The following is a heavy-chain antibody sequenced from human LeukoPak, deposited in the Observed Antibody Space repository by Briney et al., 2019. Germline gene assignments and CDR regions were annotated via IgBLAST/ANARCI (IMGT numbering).Heavy chain of an antibody. CDR3: AKSPGYSSSWYYFDY. CDR1: GFTFSSYG. CDR2: ISYDGSNK. D-gene: IGHD6-13*01. Sequence: PGGSLRLSCAASGFTFSSYGMHWVRQAPGRGLEWVAVISYDGSNKYYADSVKGRFTISRDNSKNTLYLQMNSLRAEDTAVYYCAKSPGYSSSWYYFDYWGQGTLVTVSS. J-gene: IGHJ4*02. V-gene: IGHV3-30*18.